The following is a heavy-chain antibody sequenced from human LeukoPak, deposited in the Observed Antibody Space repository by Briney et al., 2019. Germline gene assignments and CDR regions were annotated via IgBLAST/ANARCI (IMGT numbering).Heavy chain of an antibody. CDR3: ARGVRYFGY. V-gene: IGHV4-34*01. CDR2: INHSGST. CDR1: GGSFSGYY. D-gene: IGHD3-9*01. J-gene: IGHJ4*02. Sequence: SETLSLTCAVYGGSFSGYYWIWIRQPPGKGLEWIGEINHSGSTNYNPSLKSRVTISVDTSKNQFSLKLSSVTAADTAVYYCARGVRYFGYWGQGTLVTVSS.